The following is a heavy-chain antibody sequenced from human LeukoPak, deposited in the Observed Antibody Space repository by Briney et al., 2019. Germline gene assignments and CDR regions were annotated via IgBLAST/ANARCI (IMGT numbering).Heavy chain of an antibody. Sequence: SETLSLTCTVSGGSISSYYWSWIRQPPGKGLEWIGYIYYSGSTNYNPSLKSRVTISVDTSKNQFSLKLSSVTAADTAVYYCASSSRTHSYGDAYDSWGPGTIVTVSS. CDR2: IYYSGST. J-gene: IGHJ3*02. D-gene: IGHD5-18*01. CDR3: ASSSRTHSYGDAYDS. V-gene: IGHV4-59*08. CDR1: GGSISSYY.